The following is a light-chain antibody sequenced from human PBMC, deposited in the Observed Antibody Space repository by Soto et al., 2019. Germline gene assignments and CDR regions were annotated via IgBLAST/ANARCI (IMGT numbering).Light chain of an antibody. CDR1: QDISNY. Sequence: GATIPIPCQATQDISNYLNWYQQKPGEAPKLLIYDASKLETGVPSRFSGSGSGTDFTFTISSLQPEDFATYHCQQYDHLPITFGQGTRLEIK. CDR2: DAS. J-gene: IGKJ5*01. CDR3: QQYDHLPIT. V-gene: IGKV1-33*01.